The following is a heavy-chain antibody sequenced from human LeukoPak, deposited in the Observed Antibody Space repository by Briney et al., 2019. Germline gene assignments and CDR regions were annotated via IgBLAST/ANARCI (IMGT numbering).Heavy chain of an antibody. D-gene: IGHD5-24*01. V-gene: IGHV3-21*04. CDR1: GFTFSSYS. J-gene: IGHJ4*02. CDR3: AKDLARRDGYNPFDY. CDR2: ISSSSSYI. Sequence: GGSLRLSCAASGFTFSSYSMNWVRQAPGKGLEWVSSISSSSSYIYYADSVKGRFTISRDNSKNTLYLQMNSLRAEDTAVYYCAKDLARRDGYNPFDYWGQGTLVTVSS.